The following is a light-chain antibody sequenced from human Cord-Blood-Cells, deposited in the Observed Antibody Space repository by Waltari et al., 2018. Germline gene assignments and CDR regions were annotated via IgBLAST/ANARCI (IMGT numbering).Light chain of an antibody. V-gene: IGLV3-27*01. J-gene: IGLJ3*02. Sequence: SYELTQPSSVSVSPGQTARITCSGDVLAKKYARWFQQKPGQAPVLVIYKDSERPSGIPERFSGSSSGTTVTLASSGAQVGDEADYYCYSAADNNWVFGGGTKLTVL. CDR2: KDS. CDR1: VLAKKY. CDR3: YSAADNNWV.